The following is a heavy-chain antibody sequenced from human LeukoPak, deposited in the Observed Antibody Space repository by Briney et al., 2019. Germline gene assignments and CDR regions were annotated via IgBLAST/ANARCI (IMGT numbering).Heavy chain of an antibody. D-gene: IGHD3-3*01. V-gene: IGHV4-39*02. CDR1: GGSISSNTYY. Sequence: SETLSLTCTVSGGSISSNTYYWGWIRQPPGKGLEWIGTIYYSGSTYYNPSLKSRLTISVDTSKTHFSLRLSSVTAADTARYYWARLEYFFVQKGGLDDWGQGTLVTVSS. CDR2: IYYSGST. CDR3: ARLEYFFVQKGGLDD. J-gene: IGHJ4*02.